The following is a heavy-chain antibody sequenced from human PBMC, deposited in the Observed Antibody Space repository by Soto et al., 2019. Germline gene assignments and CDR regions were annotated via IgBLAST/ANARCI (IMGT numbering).Heavy chain of an antibody. Sequence: EVQLVESGGGLVQPGGSLRLSCAASGFTVNGMSMSWVRQGPGKGLEWVSISSGGGDPYYANSVKGRFSISRDNSQNKVYLQMTSLRAEDTAVYYCTRGGPDCTPTTCHQRGFDRWGQGTLVTVS. CDR2: SSGGGDP. CDR3: TRGGPDCTPTTCHQRGFDR. J-gene: IGHJ5*02. D-gene: IGHD2-2*01. V-gene: IGHV3-66*01. CDR1: GFTVNGMS.